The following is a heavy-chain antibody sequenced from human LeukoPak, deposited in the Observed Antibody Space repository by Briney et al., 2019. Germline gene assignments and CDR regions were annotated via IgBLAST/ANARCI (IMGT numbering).Heavy chain of an antibody. J-gene: IGHJ4*02. Sequence: GGSLRLSCAASGFTFSDYWMHWVRQVPGKGLVWVARINADGSITNHADSVKGRFTISRGNAENTLYLQMNSLRAEDTAVYYCARAYSDTIFDYWGQGTLVTVSS. CDR1: GFTFSDYW. V-gene: IGHV3-74*01. CDR2: INADGSIT. CDR3: ARAYSDTIFDY. D-gene: IGHD2-15*01.